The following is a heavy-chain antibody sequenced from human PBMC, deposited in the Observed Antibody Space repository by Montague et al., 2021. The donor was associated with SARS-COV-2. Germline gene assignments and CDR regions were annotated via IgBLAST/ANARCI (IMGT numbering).Heavy chain of an antibody. J-gene: IGHJ6*02. CDR1: GFTFSNIW. CDR3: AKNGGAHGLDV. D-gene: IGHD4/OR15-4a*01. Sequence: SLRLSCAASGFTFSNIWMSWVRQAPGKGLEWVANIKPDESEKNYVDSVKGRFSISRDNAENSLYRQMDNLRAEDTAIYYCAKNGGAHGLDVWGQGTSVSVSS. CDR2: IKPDESEK. V-gene: IGHV3-7*01.